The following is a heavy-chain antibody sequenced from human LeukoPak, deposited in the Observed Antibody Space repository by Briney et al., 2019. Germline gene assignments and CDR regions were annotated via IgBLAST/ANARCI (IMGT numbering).Heavy chain of an antibody. CDR2: MNPNSGNT. V-gene: IGHV1-8*03. CDR3: ARIYCSSTRCYPPDY. Sequence: ASVKVSCKASGYTFTSYDINWVRQATGQGLEWMGWMNPNSGNTGYAQKFQGRVTITRNTSISTAYMELSSLRSEDTAVYYCARIYCSSTRCYPPDYWGQGTLVTVFS. D-gene: IGHD2-2*01. J-gene: IGHJ4*02. CDR1: GYTFTSYD.